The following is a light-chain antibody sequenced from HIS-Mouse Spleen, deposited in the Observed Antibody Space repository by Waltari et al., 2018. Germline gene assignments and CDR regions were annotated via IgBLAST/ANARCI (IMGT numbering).Light chain of an antibody. Sequence: QSVPTQPHSASGTPGQRVTLSCSVSSSTIGSNYVYWYQHHPGTAPKLLICRNNQRPSGVPDRFSGSKSGTSASLAISGLRSEDEADYYCAAWDDSLGGPVFGGGTKLTVL. CDR2: RNN. CDR1: SSTIGSNY. J-gene: IGLJ3*02. CDR3: AAWDDSLGGPV. V-gene: IGLV1-47*01.